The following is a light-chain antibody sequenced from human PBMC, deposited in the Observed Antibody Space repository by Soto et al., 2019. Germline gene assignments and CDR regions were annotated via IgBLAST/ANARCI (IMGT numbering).Light chain of an antibody. J-gene: IGLJ1*01. CDR3: TSYTSSSTPV. Sequence: QSVLTQPASVSGSPGQSITISCTGTSSDVGGYNYVPWYQQHPGKAPKLMIYEVSNRPSGVSDRFSGSKSGNTASLTISGLLAEDEANYYCTSYTSSSTPVFGTGTKVTVL. CDR1: SSDVGGYNY. V-gene: IGLV2-14*01. CDR2: EVS.